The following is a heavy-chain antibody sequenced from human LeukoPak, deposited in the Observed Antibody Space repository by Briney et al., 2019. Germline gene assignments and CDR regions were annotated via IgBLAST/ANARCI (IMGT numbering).Heavy chain of an antibody. V-gene: IGHV1-18*01. CDR3: ARRWELPNYYMDV. D-gene: IGHD1-26*01. Sequence: GASVKVSCKASGYTFTSYGISWVRQAPGQGLEWMGWVSAYNGNTNYAQKLQGRVTMTTDTSTSTAYMELRSLRSDDTAVYYRARRWELPNYYMDVWGKGTTVTVSS. J-gene: IGHJ6*03. CDR2: VSAYNGNT. CDR1: GYTFTSYG.